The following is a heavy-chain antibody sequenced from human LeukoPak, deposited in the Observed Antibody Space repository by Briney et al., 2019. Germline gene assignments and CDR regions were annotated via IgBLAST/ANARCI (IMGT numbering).Heavy chain of an antibody. CDR2: IYYSGST. Sequence: SETLSLTCTVSGGSISNYYWSWIRQPPGKGLEWIGYIYYSGSTNYNPSLKSRVTISVDTSKNQFSLKLSSVTAADTAVYYCARTITKDVWGQGTTVTVSS. V-gene: IGHV4-59*12. CDR1: GGSISNYY. J-gene: IGHJ6*02. D-gene: IGHD5-12*01. CDR3: ARTITKDV.